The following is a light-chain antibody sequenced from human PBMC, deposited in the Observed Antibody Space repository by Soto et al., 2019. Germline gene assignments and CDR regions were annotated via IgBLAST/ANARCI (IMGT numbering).Light chain of an antibody. Sequence: DIVLTQSPATLSLSPGERATLSCRARQSVSSYLAWYQQKPGQAPRLLIYDASDRATDIPARFSGSGAGTDFTLTISSLEPEDFAVYYCQQRSNGPPLTFDGGTKLEFK. CDR2: DAS. CDR1: QSVSSY. J-gene: IGKJ4*01. V-gene: IGKV3-11*01. CDR3: QQRSNGPPLT.